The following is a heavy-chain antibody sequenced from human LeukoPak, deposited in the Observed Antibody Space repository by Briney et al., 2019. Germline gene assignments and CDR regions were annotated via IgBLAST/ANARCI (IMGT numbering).Heavy chain of an antibody. Sequence: GGSLRLSCAASGFTFDDYAMHWVRHAPGKGLEWVSLISWDGGSTYYADSVKGRFTISRDNSKNSLYLQMNSLRAEDTALYYCAKDISRYGSGSYSGVDYWGQGTLVTVSS. V-gene: IGHV3-43D*03. CDR1: GFTFDDYA. D-gene: IGHD3-10*01. CDR2: ISWDGGST. J-gene: IGHJ4*02. CDR3: AKDISRYGSGSYSGVDY.